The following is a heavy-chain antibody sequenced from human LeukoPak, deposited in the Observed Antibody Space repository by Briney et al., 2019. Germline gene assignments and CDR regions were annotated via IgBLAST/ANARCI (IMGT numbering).Heavy chain of an antibody. D-gene: IGHD1-26*01. CDR2: IIPIFGTA. J-gene: IGHJ3*02. Sequence: SVKVSCKASGGTFSSYAISWVRQAPGQGLEWMGGIIPIFGTANYAQKFQGRVTITADESTSTAYMELSSLRSEDTAVYCCARDLYSGSYYGKDAFDIWGQGTMVTVSS. CDR1: GGTFSSYA. V-gene: IGHV1-69*01. CDR3: ARDLYSGSYYGKDAFDI.